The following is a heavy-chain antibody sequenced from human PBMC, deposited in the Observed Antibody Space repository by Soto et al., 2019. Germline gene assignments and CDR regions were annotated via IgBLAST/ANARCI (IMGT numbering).Heavy chain of an antibody. CDR1: GFTFSSYA. J-gene: IGHJ4*02. V-gene: IGHV3-30-3*01. CDR2: ISYDGSNK. D-gene: IGHD2-2*01. CDR3: ARDNMGGYDGYQLLLYRTGTIDY. Sequence: GGSLRLSCAASGFTFSSYAMHWVRQAPGKGLEWVAVISYDGSNKYYADSVKGRFTISRDNSKNTLYLQMNSLRAEDTAVYYCARDNMGGYDGYQLLLYRTGTIDYWGQGTLVTVSS.